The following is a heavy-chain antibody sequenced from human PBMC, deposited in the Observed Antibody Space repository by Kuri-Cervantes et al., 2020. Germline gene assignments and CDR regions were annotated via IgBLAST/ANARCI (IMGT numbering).Heavy chain of an antibody. CDR1: GGSISSYY. D-gene: IGHD3-22*01. CDR3: ARNYYYDSSGYYYEVWWFDP. Sequence: SETLSLTCTVSGGSISSYYWSWIRQPPGKGLEWIGYIYYSGSTNYNPSLKSRVTISVDTSKNQFSLKLSSVTAADTAVYYCARNYYYDSSGYYYEVWWFDPWGQGTLVTVLL. J-gene: IGHJ5*02. V-gene: IGHV4-59*01. CDR2: IYYSGST.